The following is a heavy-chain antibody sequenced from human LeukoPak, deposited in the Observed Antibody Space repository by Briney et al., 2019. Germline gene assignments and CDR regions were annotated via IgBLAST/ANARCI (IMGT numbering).Heavy chain of an antibody. CDR2: FYKFDT. J-gene: IGHJ4*02. V-gene: IGHV3-53*01. D-gene: IGHD1-26*01. CDR1: GLDVSSDY. Sequence: GGSLRLSCAASGLDVSSDYLSWVRQAPGKGLEWVSFFYKFDTYYADSVRGRFTISRDNSKDTFYLQMNSLRVDDTAVYFCTRAPAWDLLYYNWGQGTRVPVSS. CDR3: TRAPAWDLLYYN.